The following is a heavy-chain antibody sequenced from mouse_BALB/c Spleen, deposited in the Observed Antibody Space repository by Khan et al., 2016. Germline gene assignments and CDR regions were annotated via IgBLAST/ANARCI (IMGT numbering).Heavy chain of an antibody. CDR2: ISYTGST. CDR3: ARSPTATRYFDV. Sequence: EVQLQESGPGLVKPSQSLSLTCTVTGYSITSDYAWNWIRQFPGNKLEWMGYISYTGSTRYNPSLKSRISFTRDTSKHQFFLQFNSVTTEDTVTYYGARSPTATRYFDVWGAGTTVTVSS. D-gene: IGHD1-2*01. CDR1: GYSITSDYA. V-gene: IGHV3-2*02. J-gene: IGHJ1*01.